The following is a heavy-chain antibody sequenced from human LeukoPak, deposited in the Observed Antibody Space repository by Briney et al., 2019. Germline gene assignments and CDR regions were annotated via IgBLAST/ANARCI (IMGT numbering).Heavy chain of an antibody. D-gene: IGHD6-13*01. V-gene: IGHV1-69*05. Sequence: SVKVSCKASGGTFGSYAISWVRQAPGQGLEWMGRIIPIFGTANYAQKFQGRVTITTDESTSTAYMELSSLRSEDTAVYYCARDGAKSYSSSWYWFDPWGQGTLVTVSS. CDR1: GGTFGSYA. CDR3: ARDGAKSYSSSWYWFDP. CDR2: IIPIFGTA. J-gene: IGHJ5*02.